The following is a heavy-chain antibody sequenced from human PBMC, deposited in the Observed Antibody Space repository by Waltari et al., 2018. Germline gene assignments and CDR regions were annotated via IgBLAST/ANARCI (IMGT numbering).Heavy chain of an antibody. J-gene: IGHJ6*02. D-gene: IGHD3-16*01. Sequence: EVQLVESGGGLVQPGGSLRLSCAASGFTVRNNYMKWVRQAPGKGLEWVSLIDSGGNTYYADSVKGRFTISRDNSKNTLYLQMNSLRAEDSAVYYCARDGNGGGVWGRGTTVTVSS. CDR3: ARDGNGGGV. CDR2: IDSGGNT. CDR1: GFTVRNNY. V-gene: IGHV3-66*01.